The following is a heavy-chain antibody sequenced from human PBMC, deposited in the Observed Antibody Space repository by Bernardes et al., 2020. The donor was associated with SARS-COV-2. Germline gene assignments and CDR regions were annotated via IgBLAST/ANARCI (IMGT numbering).Heavy chain of an antibody. CDR3: ARGRGVGWPKIKSYYYYGMDV. D-gene: IGHD1-26*01. V-gene: IGHV4-34*01. CDR1: GGSFSGYY. CDR2: INHSGST. J-gene: IGHJ6*02. Sequence: SETLSLTCAVYGGSFSGYYWSWIRQPPGKGLEWIGEINHSGSTNYNPSLKSRVTISVDTSKNQFSLKLSSVTAADTAVYYCARGRGVGWPKIKSYYYYGMDVWGQGTTVTVSS.